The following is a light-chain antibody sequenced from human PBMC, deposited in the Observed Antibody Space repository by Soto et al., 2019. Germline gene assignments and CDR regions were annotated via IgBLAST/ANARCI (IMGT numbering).Light chain of an antibody. CDR2: DNN. CDR1: SSNIGNNY. J-gene: IGLJ2*01. V-gene: IGLV1-51*01. Sequence: QSVLPQPPSVSAAPGQKVTISCSGSSSNIGNNYVSWYQQLPGTAPKLLIYDNNERPSGIPDRFSGSKSGTSATLGITGLQTGDEADYYCGTWDSSLSAGVFGGGTQLTVL. CDR3: GTWDSSLSAGV.